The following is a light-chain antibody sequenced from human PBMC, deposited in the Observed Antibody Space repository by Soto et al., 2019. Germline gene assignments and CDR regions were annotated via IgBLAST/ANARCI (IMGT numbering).Light chain of an antibody. Sequence: DIQMTQSPSTLSGSVGDRVTITCRASQTISSWLAWYQQKPGKAPKLLIYKASTLKSGVPSRFSGSGSGTEFTLTISSLQPDDFATYCWQHYNSYSDPCGQVTKVDIK. V-gene: IGKV1-5*03. CDR2: KAS. J-gene: IGKJ1*01. CDR3: QHYNSYSDP. CDR1: QTISSW.